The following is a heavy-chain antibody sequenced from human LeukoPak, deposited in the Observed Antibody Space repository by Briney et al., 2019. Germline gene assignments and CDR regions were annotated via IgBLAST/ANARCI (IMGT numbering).Heavy chain of an antibody. D-gene: IGHD3-10*01. CDR3: ARGPWFRGSGSYYPRSFDY. CDR2: IYYSGST. CDR1: GGSISSGDYY. J-gene: IGHJ4*02. V-gene: IGHV4-30-4*01. Sequence: SQTLSLTCTVSGGSISSGDYYWSWIRQPPGKGLEWIGYIYYSGSTYYNPSLKSRVTMSVDTSKNQFSLKLSSVTAADTAVYYCARGPWFRGSGSYYPRSFDYWGQGTLVTVSS.